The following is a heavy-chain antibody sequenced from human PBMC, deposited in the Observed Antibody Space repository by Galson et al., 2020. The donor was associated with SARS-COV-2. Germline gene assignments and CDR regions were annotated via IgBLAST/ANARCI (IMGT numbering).Heavy chain of an antibody. D-gene: IGHD3-10*01. J-gene: IGHJ6*03. Sequence: SQTLSLTCAVPGGSFSGYYWSWIRQPLGKGLEWIGEINNSGSANYSPSLKSRVPISVDTSQNQFSLKLRSVTAADTALYYCARGRRGVEPSPILGLGPYFSYFYMDVWAKGTTVIVSS. CDR1: GGSFSGYY. CDR2: INNSGSA. CDR3: ARGRRGVEPSPILGLGPYFSYFYMDV. V-gene: IGHV4-34*01.